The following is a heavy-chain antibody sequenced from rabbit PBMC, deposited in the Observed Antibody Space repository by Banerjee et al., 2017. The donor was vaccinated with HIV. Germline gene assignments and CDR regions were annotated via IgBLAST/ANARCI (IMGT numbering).Heavy chain of an antibody. CDR3: ARDLAGVIGWNFGL. D-gene: IGHD4-1*01. CDR1: GFSFNGSYF. V-gene: IGHV1S40*01. CDR2: IDPVFGNT. J-gene: IGHJ3*01. Sequence: LEESGGDLVKPGASLTLTCTASGFSFNGSYFVCWVRQAPGKGLEWIGYIDPVFGNTYYASWVNGRFTISSHNAQNTLYLQLNSLTAADTATYFCARDLAGVIGWNFGLWGQGTLVTVS.